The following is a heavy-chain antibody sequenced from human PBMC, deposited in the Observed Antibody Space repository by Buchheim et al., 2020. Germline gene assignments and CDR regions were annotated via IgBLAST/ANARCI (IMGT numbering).Heavy chain of an antibody. CDR2: IYHSGST. J-gene: IGHJ5*01. CDR3: ATSNWFDP. Sequence: QLQLQESGPGLVKPSETLSLTCSVSGGSISGSSSYWGWVRQPPGRGLEWIGSIYHSGSTYYNPSLTSRVTISVDTSRNQFSLKMSYVTAADTAVYYCATSNWFDPWGQGTL. V-gene: IGHV4-39*01. CDR1: GGSISGSSSY.